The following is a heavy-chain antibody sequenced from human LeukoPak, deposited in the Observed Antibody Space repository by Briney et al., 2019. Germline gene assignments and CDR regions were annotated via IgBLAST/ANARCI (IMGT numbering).Heavy chain of an antibody. CDR2: ISGSGGST. CDR1: GFTFSSYA. V-gene: IGHV3-23*01. J-gene: IGHJ5*02. Sequence: GGSLRLSCAASGFTFSSYAMSWGRPAPGKGRGWVSAISGSGGSTYYADSVKGRFTISRDNSKNTLYLQMNSLRAEDTAVYYCAKLTGKDVLRLRFDPWGQGTLVTVSS. D-gene: IGHD3-3*01. CDR3: AKLTGKDVLRLRFDP.